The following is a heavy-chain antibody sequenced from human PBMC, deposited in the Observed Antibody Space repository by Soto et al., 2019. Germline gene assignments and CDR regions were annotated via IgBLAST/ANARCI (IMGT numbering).Heavy chain of an antibody. CDR1: GASIRGVDYF. V-gene: IGHV4-31*03. Sequence: QVQLQEAGPGLVKPSQTLSLTCTVSGASIRGVDYFWTWIRQRPGKGLAWLGNLYASGSAYTNPSLKSRVGLSVDTSQNQFALSLTSVTAADSAVYYCAREGKDISTHGGWNAFDLWGQGTEVSVFS. D-gene: IGHD2-15*01. J-gene: IGHJ3*01. CDR2: LYASGSA. CDR3: AREGKDISTHGGWNAFDL.